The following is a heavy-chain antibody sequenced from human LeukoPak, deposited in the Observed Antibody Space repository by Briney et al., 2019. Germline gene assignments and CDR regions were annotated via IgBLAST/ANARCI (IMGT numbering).Heavy chain of an antibody. Sequence: PSETLSLTCTVPSGSIRSYYWSWIRQPPGKGLEWIGYIYYSGSTNCNPSLKSRVSLSVDTSKSQFSLKLSSVTAADTAVYYCARHYSSDPFDYWGQGTLVTVSS. CDR1: SGSIRSYY. CDR2: IYYSGST. J-gene: IGHJ4*02. V-gene: IGHV4-59*01. D-gene: IGHD6-19*01. CDR3: ARHYSSDPFDY.